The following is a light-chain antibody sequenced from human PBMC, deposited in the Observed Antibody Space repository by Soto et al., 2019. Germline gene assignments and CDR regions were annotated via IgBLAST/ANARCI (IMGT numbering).Light chain of an antibody. J-gene: IGKJ2*02. V-gene: IGKV3-11*01. CDR2: DAS. Sequence: EIVLTQSPATLSLSPGERATLSCRASRSVSSYLAWYQQKPGQAPRLLIYDASNRATGIPARFSGSGSGTDFTLTISSREPEDFAVYYCQQRSNWPRGTFGQGTKLEIK. CDR3: QQRSNWPRGT. CDR1: RSVSSY.